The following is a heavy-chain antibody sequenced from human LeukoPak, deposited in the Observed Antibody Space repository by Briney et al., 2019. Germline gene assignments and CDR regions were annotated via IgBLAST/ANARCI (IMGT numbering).Heavy chain of an antibody. CDR2: ISSSSSTL. Sequence: GGSLRLSCAASGFTFSSYSMNWVRQAPGKGLEWLSYISSSSSTLFYADSVKGRFTISRDNAKNSLYLQMNSLKAEDTAIYCCARDEAYSGTYATTWGQGTLVTVSS. D-gene: IGHD1-26*01. CDR3: ARDEAYSGTYATT. J-gene: IGHJ5*02. V-gene: IGHV3-48*01. CDR1: GFTFSSYS.